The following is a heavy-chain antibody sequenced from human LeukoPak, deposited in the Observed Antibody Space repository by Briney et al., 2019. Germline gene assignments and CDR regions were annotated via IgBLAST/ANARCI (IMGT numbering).Heavy chain of an antibody. CDR2: IYHSAST. CDR3: ARAGFGIVPAAIVKRTKQHDAFDI. V-gene: IGHV4-30-2*01. Sequence: SQTLSLTCTVSGGSISSGGYYWSWIRQPPGKGLEWIGYIYHSASTYYNPSLKSRVTISVDRSKNRFSLKLSSVTAADTAVYYCARAGFGIVPAAIVKRTKQHDAFDIWGQGTMVTVSS. CDR1: GGSISSGGYY. J-gene: IGHJ3*02. D-gene: IGHD2-2*01.